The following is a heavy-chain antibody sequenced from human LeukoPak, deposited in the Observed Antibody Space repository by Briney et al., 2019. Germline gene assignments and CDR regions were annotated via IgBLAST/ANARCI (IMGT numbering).Heavy chain of an antibody. CDR3: ARGGGWLQLRSAIDY. CDR2: VTRNGDTT. V-gene: IGHV3-23*01. Sequence: GGSLRLSCVASGFTFRSYAMSWVRQAPGKGLEWVSAVTRNGDTTYYADSVKGRFTISRDNAKNTLYLQMNSLRAEDTAVYYCARGGGWLQLRSAIDYWGQGTLVTVSS. CDR1: GFTFRSYA. D-gene: IGHD5-24*01. J-gene: IGHJ4*02.